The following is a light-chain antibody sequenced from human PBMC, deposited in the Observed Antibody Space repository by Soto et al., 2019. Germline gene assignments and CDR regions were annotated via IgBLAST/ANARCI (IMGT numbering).Light chain of an antibody. V-gene: IGKV1-17*03. CDR1: QDISRF. CDR3: LHHNTDPYT. J-gene: IGKJ2*01. Sequence: DVQMAQSPSAMSASVGDRVTIDCRASQDISRFVAWFQHKPGRAPERLIYETSNLQPGVPSRFSGSGSGTEFTLAISGLQPEDFATYYCLHHNTDPYTFGQGTKLEIK. CDR2: ETS.